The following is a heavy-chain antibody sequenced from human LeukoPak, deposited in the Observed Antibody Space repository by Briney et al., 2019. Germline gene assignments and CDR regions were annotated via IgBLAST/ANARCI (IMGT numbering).Heavy chain of an antibody. CDR2: IYHSGST. J-gene: IGHJ4*02. CDR3: ARAYSYPQYYFDY. Sequence: SETLSLTCTVSGGSISSSSYYWGWIRQPPGKGLEWIGSIYHSGSTYCNPSLKSRVTISVDTSKNQFSLKLSSVTAADTAVYYCARAYSYPQYYFDYWGQGTLVTVSS. CDR1: GGSISSSSYY. D-gene: IGHD5-18*01. V-gene: IGHV4-39*07.